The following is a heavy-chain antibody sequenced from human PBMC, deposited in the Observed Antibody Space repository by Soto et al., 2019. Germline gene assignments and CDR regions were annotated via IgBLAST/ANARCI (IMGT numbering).Heavy chain of an antibody. Sequence: ASVKASCKASGYTFTSYDINWVRQATGQGLEWMGWMNPNSGNTGYAQKFQGRVTMTRNTSISTAYMELSSLRSEDTAVYYCARAGHIVGATIVDPWGQGTLVTVSS. D-gene: IGHD1-26*01. CDR3: ARAGHIVGATIVDP. CDR1: GYTFTSYD. CDR2: MNPNSGNT. J-gene: IGHJ5*02. V-gene: IGHV1-8*01.